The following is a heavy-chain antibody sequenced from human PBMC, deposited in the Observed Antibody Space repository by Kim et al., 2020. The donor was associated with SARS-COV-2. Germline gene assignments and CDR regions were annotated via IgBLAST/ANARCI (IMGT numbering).Heavy chain of an antibody. CDR3: ARALVGQQWLGRYFDL. D-gene: IGHD6-19*01. CDR2: INYRENT. CDR1: GGSFSGFY. Sequence: SETLSLTCVVYGGSFSGFYWTWIRQPPGKGLEWIGEINYRENTNYNSSLKSRVTISADMSKNKFSLKLNSVTAADMAVYYCARALVGQQWLGRYFDLWGR. J-gene: IGHJ2*01. V-gene: IGHV4-34*01.